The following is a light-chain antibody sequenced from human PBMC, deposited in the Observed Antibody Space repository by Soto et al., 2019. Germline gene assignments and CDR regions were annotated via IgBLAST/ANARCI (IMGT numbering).Light chain of an antibody. CDR2: QVS. J-gene: IGKJ1*01. CDR3: VQGTHCPWT. CDR1: QGLVYSDGNTF. Sequence: DVVMTQSPLSLSVTLGQPASISCRSSQGLVYSDGNTFLDWFHQRPGQSPRRLIYQVSNRDSGVPDRFSGSGSGTDYTLTISRVEAEDVGIYYCVQGTHCPWTVGQGTKVEIK. V-gene: IGKV2-30*01.